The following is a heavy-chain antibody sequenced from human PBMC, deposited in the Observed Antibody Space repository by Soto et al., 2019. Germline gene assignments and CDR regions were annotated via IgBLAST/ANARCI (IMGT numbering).Heavy chain of an antibody. CDR2: IVPWLGIT. Sequence: QVPLVQSGAELKKPGSSVKVSCEASGDTSTIYTITWVRQAPGQGLTWLGRIVPWLGITNYARNFQDRLTITADQPKGTADMELSSLRVEDTALYYCATEKDVAGRGGVYAGGQGTEVTVSS. CDR1: GDTSTIYT. V-gene: IGHV1-69*08. D-gene: IGHD3-16*01. CDR3: ATEKDVAGRGGVYA. J-gene: IGHJ4*02.